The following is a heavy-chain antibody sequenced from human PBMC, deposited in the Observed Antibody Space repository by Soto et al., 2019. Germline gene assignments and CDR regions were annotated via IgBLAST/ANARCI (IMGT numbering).Heavy chain of an antibody. D-gene: IGHD6-19*01. Sequence: PSQTLSLTCAISGGSVSSNSAAWNWIRQSPSRGLEWLGRTYYRSKWYNDYAVSVKSRITINPDTSKNQFSLQLNSVTPEDTAVYSCARAQGQWLPTDAFDIWGQGTMVTVSS. CDR1: GGSVSSNSAA. CDR2: TYYRSKWYN. CDR3: ARAQGQWLPTDAFDI. J-gene: IGHJ3*02. V-gene: IGHV6-1*01.